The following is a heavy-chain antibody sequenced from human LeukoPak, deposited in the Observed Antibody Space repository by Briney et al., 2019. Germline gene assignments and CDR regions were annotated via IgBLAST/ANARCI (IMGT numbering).Heavy chain of an antibody. V-gene: IGHV4-59*01. CDR1: GGSFSGYY. Sequence: RPSETLSLTCAVYGGSFSGYYWSWIRQPPGKGLEWIGYIYYSGSTNYNPSLKSRVTISVDTSKNQFSLKLSSVTAADTAVYYCARLYSSSAYGDYWGQGTLVTVSS. CDR3: ARLYSSSAYGDY. CDR2: IYYSGST. J-gene: IGHJ4*02. D-gene: IGHD6-6*01.